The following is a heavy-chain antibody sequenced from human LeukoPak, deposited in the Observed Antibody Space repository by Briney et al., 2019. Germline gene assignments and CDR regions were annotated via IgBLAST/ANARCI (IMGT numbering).Heavy chain of an antibody. D-gene: IGHD3-22*01. CDR3: ARDLDDSSGYWPLNH. CDR2: ISPGGSGT. CDR1: GHTWSIYN. V-gene: IGHV1-46*01. Sequence: AGSVEGSCRAAGHTWSIYNMQWVRQAPGQWGEWIGIISPGGSGTTYAQKFKCRVTMPRDTSTSTVYMELSSLTSEDTALYYCARDLDDSSGYWPLNHWGQGTQVTVSS. J-gene: IGHJ5*02.